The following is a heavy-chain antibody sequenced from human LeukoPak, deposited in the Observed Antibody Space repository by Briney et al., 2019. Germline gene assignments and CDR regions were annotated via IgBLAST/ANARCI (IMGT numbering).Heavy chain of an antibody. D-gene: IGHD1-1*01. CDR3: ARRPVAGTGYFDY. CDR1: GGSISSYY. J-gene: IGHJ4*02. Sequence: SETLSLTCTVSGGSISSYYWSWIRQPPGRGLEWIGYIYYSGSTNYNPSLKSRVTISVDTSKNQFSLKLSSVTAADTAVYYCARRPVAGTGYFDYWGQGTLVTVSS. V-gene: IGHV4-59*01. CDR2: IYYSGST.